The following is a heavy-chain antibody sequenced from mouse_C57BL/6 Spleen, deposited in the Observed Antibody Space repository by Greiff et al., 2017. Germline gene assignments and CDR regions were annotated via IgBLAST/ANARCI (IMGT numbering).Heavy chain of an antibody. J-gene: IGHJ1*03. CDR2: INPNNGGT. V-gene: IGHV1-26*01. Sequence: VQLKQSGPELVKPGASVKISCKASGYTFTDYYMNWVKQSHGKSLEWIGDINPNNGGTSYNQKFKGKATLTVDKSSSTAYRELRSLTSEDSAVYYCATGATGKDFDVWGTGTTVTVSS. CDR3: ATGATGKDFDV. D-gene: IGHD4-1*01. CDR1: GYTFTDYY.